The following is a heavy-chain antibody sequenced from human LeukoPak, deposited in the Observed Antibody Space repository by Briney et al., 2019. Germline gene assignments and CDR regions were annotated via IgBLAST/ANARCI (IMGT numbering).Heavy chain of an antibody. J-gene: IGHJ4*02. CDR3: ARAVGYGDDFDY. V-gene: IGHV1-2*02. Sequence: ASVKVSCKASGYAFTSYGISWVRQAPGQGLEWMGWINPNSGGTNYAQKFQGRVTMTRDTSISTAYMELSRLRSDDTAVYYCARAVGYGDDFDYWGQGTLVTVSS. CDR1: GYAFTSYG. D-gene: IGHD4-17*01. CDR2: INPNSGGT.